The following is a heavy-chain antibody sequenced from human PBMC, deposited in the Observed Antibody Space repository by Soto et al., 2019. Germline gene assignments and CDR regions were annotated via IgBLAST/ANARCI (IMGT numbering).Heavy chain of an antibody. CDR3: AREYYGGFDY. Sequence: QVQLVESGGGVVQPGRSLRLSCAASGFTFSSYAMHWVRQAPGKGLEWVAVISYDGSNKYYADSVKGRFTISRVNSKNTLYLQMNSLRAEDTAVYYCAREYYGGFDYWGQGTLVTVSS. D-gene: IGHD4-17*01. V-gene: IGHV3-30-3*01. CDR1: GFTFSSYA. J-gene: IGHJ4*02. CDR2: ISYDGSNK.